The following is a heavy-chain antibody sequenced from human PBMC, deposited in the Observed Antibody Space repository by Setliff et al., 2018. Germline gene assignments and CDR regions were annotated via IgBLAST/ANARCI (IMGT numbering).Heavy chain of an antibody. V-gene: IGHV4-4*02. CDR3: ARAHTWSLPNDNSGYPGWFDP. Sequence: PSETLSLTCAVSGDSISSNNWWSWVRQPPGMRLEWIGEIYHTENTNYNSSLKSRVTISVDKSKNQFSLKLSSVTAADTAVYYCARAHTWSLPNDNSGYPGWFDPWGQGALVTVSS. CDR1: GDSISSNNW. D-gene: IGHD3-22*01. CDR2: IYHTENT. J-gene: IGHJ5*02.